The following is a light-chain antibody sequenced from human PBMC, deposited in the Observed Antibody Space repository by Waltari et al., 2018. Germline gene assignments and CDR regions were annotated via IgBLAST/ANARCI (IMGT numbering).Light chain of an antibody. CDR1: QSLLHSNGNAY. CDR2: LAF. V-gene: IGKV2-28*01. J-gene: IGKJ1*01. CDR3: MQSLQTPRT. Sequence: IVMTQSPLCLPVTPGEPASISCRSGQSLLHSNGNAYLDWYLQKPGPSPRLLISLAFNRASGVPDRFSGSGSGTDFTLQISRVEAEDVGVYYCMQSLQTPRTFGQGTKLEIK.